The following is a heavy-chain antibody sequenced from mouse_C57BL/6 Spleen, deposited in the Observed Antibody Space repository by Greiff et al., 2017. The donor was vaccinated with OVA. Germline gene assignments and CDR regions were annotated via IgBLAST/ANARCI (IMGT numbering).Heavy chain of an antibody. CDR2: INPGSGGT. CDR3: ARSYYYGSEDAMDY. V-gene: IGHV1-54*01. D-gene: IGHD1-1*01. CDR1: GYAFTNYL. J-gene: IGHJ4*01. Sequence: VQLQQSGAELVRPGTSVKVSCKASGYAFTNYLIAWVKQRPGQGLEWIGVINPGSGGTHYNEKFKGKATLTADTSSSTAYMQLTRLTSADAAVYFCARSYYYGSEDAMDYWGQGTSVTVSS.